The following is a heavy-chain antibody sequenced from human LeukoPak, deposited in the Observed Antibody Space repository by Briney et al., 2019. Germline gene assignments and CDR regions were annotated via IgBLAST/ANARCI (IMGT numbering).Heavy chain of an antibody. CDR3: ARDPNGDYIGAFDM. J-gene: IGHJ3*02. D-gene: IGHD4-17*01. CDR1: GFTFSAYA. CDR2: IRGGGGSA. Sequence: GGSLRLSCTASGFTFSAYAMMWVRQAPGKGPEWVSAIRGGGGSAFYADSVKGRSTISRDNSKYTLFLQMNSLRAEDTAVYYCARDPNGDYIGAFDMWGPGTMVTVSS. V-gene: IGHV3-23*01.